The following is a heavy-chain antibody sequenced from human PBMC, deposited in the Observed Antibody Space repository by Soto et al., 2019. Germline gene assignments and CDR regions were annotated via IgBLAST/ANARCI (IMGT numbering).Heavy chain of an antibody. Sequence: ASVKVSCKASGYTFTGYYMHWVRQAPGQGLEWMGWINPNSGGTNYAQKFQGWVTMTRDTSISTAYMELSRLSSDDTAVYYCARSPGGVVTAMYYFDYWGQGTLVTVSS. CDR3: ARSPGGVVTAMYYFDY. J-gene: IGHJ4*02. V-gene: IGHV1-2*04. CDR1: GYTFTGYY. CDR2: INPNSGGT. D-gene: IGHD2-21*02.